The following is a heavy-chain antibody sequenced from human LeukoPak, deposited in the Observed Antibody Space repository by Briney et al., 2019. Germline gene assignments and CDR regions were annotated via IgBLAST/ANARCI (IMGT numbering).Heavy chain of an antibody. CDR1: GGTFSSSA. CDR3: ASGGSGPGAYYMDV. D-gene: IGHD3-10*01. V-gene: IGHV1-69*13. CDR2: INTIFGTA. J-gene: IGHJ6*03. Sequence: SVKVSCKASGGTFSSSAISWVRQAPGQGLEWMGGINTIFGTAKYAQKFQGRVTITADESTSTAYMELSSLRSEDTAVYYCASGGSGPGAYYMDVWGKGTTVTISS.